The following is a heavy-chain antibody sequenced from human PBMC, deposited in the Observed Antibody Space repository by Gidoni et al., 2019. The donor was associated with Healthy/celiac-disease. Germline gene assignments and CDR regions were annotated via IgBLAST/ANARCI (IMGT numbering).Heavy chain of an antibody. Sequence: EVQLVESGGGLVKPGGSLRLSCAASGFTFSSYSMNWVRQAPGKGLEWVSSISSSSSYIYYADSVKGRFTISRDNAKNSLYLQMNSLRAEDTAVYYCARDEVVGATFDYWGQGTLVTVSS. D-gene: IGHD1-26*01. CDR1: GFTFSSYS. J-gene: IGHJ4*02. V-gene: IGHV3-21*01. CDR3: ARDEVVGATFDY. CDR2: ISSSSSYI.